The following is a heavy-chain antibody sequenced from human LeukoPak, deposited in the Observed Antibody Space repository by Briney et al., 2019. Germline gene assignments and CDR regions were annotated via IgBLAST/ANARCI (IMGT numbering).Heavy chain of an antibody. V-gene: IGHV4-4*07. Sequence: SETLSLTCTVSGGSISSYYWSWIRQPAGKGLEWIGRIYTSGSTNYNPSLKSRVTMSVDTSKNQFSLKLSSVTAADTAVYYCARTRGLVMSVDWFDHWGQGTLVTVPS. CDR1: GGSISSYY. D-gene: IGHD1-26*01. J-gene: IGHJ5*02. CDR2: IYTSGST. CDR3: ARTRGLVMSVDWFDH.